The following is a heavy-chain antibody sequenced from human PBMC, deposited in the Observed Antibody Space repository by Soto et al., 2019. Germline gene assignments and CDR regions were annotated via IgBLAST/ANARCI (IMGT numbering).Heavy chain of an antibody. CDR1: GFTFSSYG. J-gene: IGHJ3*01. D-gene: IGHD6-19*01. CDR2: ISYDGSNK. CDR3: AKGNSAVCGTFPRH. V-gene: IGHV3-30*18. Sequence: QVQLVESGGGVVQPGRSLRLSCAASGFTFSSYGMHWVRQAPGKGLEWVAVISYDGSNKYYADSVKGRFTISRDNSKNTLYLQMTSLKAEDTAVYYCAKGNSAVCGTFPRHWGQGTMVTVSS.